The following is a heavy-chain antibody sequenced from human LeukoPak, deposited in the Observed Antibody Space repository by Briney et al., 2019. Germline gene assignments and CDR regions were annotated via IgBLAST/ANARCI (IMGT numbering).Heavy chain of an antibody. CDR1: GCTFTSYG. D-gene: IGHD6-13*01. CDR2: ISAYNGNT. J-gene: IGHJ6*03. Sequence: ASVTVSCKASGCTFTSYGISWVRQAPGQGLEWMGWISAYNGNTNYAQKLQGRVTMTTDTSTSTAYMELRSLRSDDTAVYYCARVYSSSWLHYYYYMDVWGKGTTVTVSS. V-gene: IGHV1-18*01. CDR3: ARVYSSSWLHYYYYMDV.